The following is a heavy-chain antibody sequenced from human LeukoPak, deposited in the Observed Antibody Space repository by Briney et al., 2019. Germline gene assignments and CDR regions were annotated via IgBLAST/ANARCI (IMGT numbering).Heavy chain of an antibody. CDR3: ARDRRGYYDSGSYYPLI. V-gene: IGHV1-2*02. CDR2: INPNSGGT. J-gene: IGHJ4*02. D-gene: IGHD3-10*01. CDR1: GYRFTGYY. Sequence: GGSVKVSCKASGYRFTGYYIHWARQAPGQGLEWMGWINPNSGGTNYAQKFQGRVTMTRDTSVSTAYMEVSRLRSDDTAVYFCARDRRGYYDSGSYYPLIWGQGTPVTVSS.